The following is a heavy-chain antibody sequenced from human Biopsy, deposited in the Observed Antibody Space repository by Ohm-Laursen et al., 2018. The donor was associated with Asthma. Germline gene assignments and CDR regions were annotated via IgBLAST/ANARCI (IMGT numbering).Heavy chain of an antibody. CDR3: ARCQVGYSSGWSLLLKKIYYAGMDV. Sequence: GASVTASCKAPGGTFSNFAISWARQAPGQWLEWLGGIMTVFGTTNYAQKFQGRVTITADESTSTAYMEVTSLRSEDTAIYYCARCQVGYSSGWSLLLKKIYYAGMDVWGQGTAVTVSS. CDR1: GGTFSNFA. J-gene: IGHJ6*02. CDR2: IMTVFGTT. D-gene: IGHD6-19*01. V-gene: IGHV1-69*13.